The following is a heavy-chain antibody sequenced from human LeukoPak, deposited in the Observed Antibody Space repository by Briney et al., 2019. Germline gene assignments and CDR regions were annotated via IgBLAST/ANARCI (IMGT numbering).Heavy chain of an antibody. Sequence: GGSLRLSCAASGFTFSDYAMNWVRQAPGKGLEWVAFIRYDGSNKYYADSVKGRFTISRDNSKNTLHLQMNSLRAEDTAVYYCAKDLTLPRIAVAGYLDYWGQGTLVTVSS. V-gene: IGHV3-30*02. CDR3: AKDLTLPRIAVAGYLDY. D-gene: IGHD6-19*01. CDR2: IRYDGSNK. CDR1: GFTFSDYA. J-gene: IGHJ4*02.